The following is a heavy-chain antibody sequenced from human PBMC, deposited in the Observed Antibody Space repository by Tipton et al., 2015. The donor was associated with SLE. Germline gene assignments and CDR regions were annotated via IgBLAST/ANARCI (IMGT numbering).Heavy chain of an antibody. J-gene: IGHJ4*02. CDR3: ARARFGVVIAEDYYFDS. D-gene: IGHD2-21*01. CDR1: GDSISRRSYY. CDR2: IYYSGST. V-gene: IGHV4-39*01. Sequence: TLSLTCNVSGDSISRRSYYWGWIRQPPGKGLEWIGTIYYSGSTYYNPSLKSRVTISVDTSKNQFSLKLNSVTAADTAVYYCARARFGVVIAEDYYFDSWGQGTLVTVSS.